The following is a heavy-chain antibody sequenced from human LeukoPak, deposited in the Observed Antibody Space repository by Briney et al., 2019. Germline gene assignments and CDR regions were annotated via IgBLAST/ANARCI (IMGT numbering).Heavy chain of an antibody. CDR1: GGSFSGYY. Sequence: SETLSLTCTVYGGSFSGYYWSWIRQPPGKGLEWIGEINHSGSTNYNPSLKSRVTISVDTSKNQFSLKLSSVTAADTAVYYCARGRGEILLWFGELLRPNYFDYWGQGTLVTVSS. CDR2: INHSGST. V-gene: IGHV4-34*01. CDR3: ARGRGEILLWFGELLRPNYFDY. D-gene: IGHD3-10*01. J-gene: IGHJ4*02.